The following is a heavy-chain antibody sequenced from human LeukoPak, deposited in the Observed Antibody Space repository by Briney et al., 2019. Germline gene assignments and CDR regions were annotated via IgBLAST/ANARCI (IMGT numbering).Heavy chain of an antibody. J-gene: IGHJ4*02. CDR1: GFTFSSYA. D-gene: IGHD3-22*01. CDR3: ASGYYYDSSGYLPLGY. Sequence: GGSLRLSCAASGFTFSSYAMSWVRQAPGKGLEWVANIKQDGSEKYYVDSVKGRFTISRDNAKNSLYLQMNSLRAEDTAVYYCASGYYYDSSGYLPLGYWGQGTLVTVSS. CDR2: IKQDGSEK. V-gene: IGHV3-7*01.